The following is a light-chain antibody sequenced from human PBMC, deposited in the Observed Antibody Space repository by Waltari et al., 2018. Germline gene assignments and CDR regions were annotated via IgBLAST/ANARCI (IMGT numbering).Light chain of an antibody. CDR3: QQYSSYSSRP. CDR2: QAS. J-gene: IGKJ1*01. CDR1: QSISSW. V-gene: IGKV1-5*03. Sequence: DIQMTQSPSTLSASVGDRVTITCRASQSISSWLAWYQQKPGKAPKLLIYQASSLESGVPSRFSGSGSGTECTLTISSLQPDDSATYYCQQYSSYSSRPFGQGTKVEIK.